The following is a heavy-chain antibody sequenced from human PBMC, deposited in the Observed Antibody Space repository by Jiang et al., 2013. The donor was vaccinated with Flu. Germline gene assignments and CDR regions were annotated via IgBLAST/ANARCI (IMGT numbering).Heavy chain of an antibody. V-gene: IGHV3-64*01. CDR3: ARAIDVAAAGTIYFQH. CDR2: ISSNGGST. D-gene: IGHD6-13*01. CDR1: GFTFSSYS. J-gene: IGHJ1*01. Sequence: VQLVESGGGLVQPGGSLRLSCAASGFTFSSYSMQWVRQAPGKGLEYIASISSNGGSTYHANSVKGRFTISRDNSKNTLYLQMGGVRAEDMAVYYCARAIDVAAAGTIYFQHWARA.